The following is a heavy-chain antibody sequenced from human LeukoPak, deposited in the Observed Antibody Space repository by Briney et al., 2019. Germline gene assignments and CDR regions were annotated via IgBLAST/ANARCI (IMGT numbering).Heavy chain of an antibody. D-gene: IGHD3-22*01. CDR2: IYYSGST. J-gene: IGHJ4*02. CDR1: GGSISSSSYY. V-gene: IGHV4-39*01. CDR3: ARHRVYYYDSSGPYYFDY. Sequence: PSETLSLTCTVYGGSISSSSYYWGWLRQPPGKGLEWIGSIYYSGSTYYNPSLKRRVPISVDTSKNQFSLKLSSVAAADTAVYYCARHRVYYYDSSGPYYFDYWGQGTLVSVSS.